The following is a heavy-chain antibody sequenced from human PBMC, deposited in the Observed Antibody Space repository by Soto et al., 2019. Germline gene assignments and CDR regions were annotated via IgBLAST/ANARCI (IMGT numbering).Heavy chain of an antibody. CDR1: GFTFSSSG. Sequence: QVQLVESGGGVVQPGRSLRLSCAASGFTFSSSGLHWVRQAPGKGLEWVAVISYDGTNKYYADSGKGRFTISRDNSKNTLYLQMNSLRAEDTAVYYCAKGGRGGCDYIDYWGQGTLVTVSS. J-gene: IGHJ4*02. CDR3: AKGGRGGCDYIDY. D-gene: IGHD5-12*01. CDR2: ISYDGTNK. V-gene: IGHV3-30*18.